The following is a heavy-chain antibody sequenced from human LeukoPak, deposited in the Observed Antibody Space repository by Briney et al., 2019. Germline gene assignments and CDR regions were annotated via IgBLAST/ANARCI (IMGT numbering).Heavy chain of an antibody. J-gene: IGHJ6*03. CDR2: IIPIFGTA. CDR1: GYTFTSYD. Sequence: GASVKVSCKASGYTFTSYDINWVRHAPGQGLEWMGGIIPIFGTANYAQKFQGRVTITTDESTSTAYMELSSLRSEDTAVYYCASMASAYSNYYYYMDVWGKGTTVTVSS. V-gene: IGHV1-69*05. D-gene: IGHD4-11*01. CDR3: ASMASAYSNYYYYMDV.